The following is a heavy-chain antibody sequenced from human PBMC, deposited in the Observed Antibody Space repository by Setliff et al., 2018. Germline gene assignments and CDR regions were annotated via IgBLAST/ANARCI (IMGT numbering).Heavy chain of an antibody. CDR2: IYYSGST. CDR1: GVSISSSSYY. Sequence: PSETLSLTCTVSGVSISSSSYYWGWIRQPPGKGLEWIGSIYYSGSTYYNPSLKSRVTISVDTSKNQFSLKLSSVTAADTAVYYCARVKGGSSWYSGEYYFDYWGQGTLVTVSS. CDR3: ARVKGGSSWYSGEYYFDY. D-gene: IGHD6-13*01. V-gene: IGHV4-39*07. J-gene: IGHJ4*02.